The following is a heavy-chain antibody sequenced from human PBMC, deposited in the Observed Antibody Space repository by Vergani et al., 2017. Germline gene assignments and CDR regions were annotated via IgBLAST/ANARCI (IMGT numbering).Heavy chain of an antibody. CDR1: GYTFTSYY. J-gene: IGHJ5*02. CDR2: INPSGGST. D-gene: IGHD2-2*02. CDR3: ARGNRIVVVPAAIRPYNWFDT. Sequence: QVQLVQSGAEVKKPGASVKVSCKASGYTFTSYYMHWVRQAPGQGLEWMGIINPSGGSTSYAQKFQGRVTMTRETSTSTVYMELSSLRSEDTAVYYCARGNRIVVVPAAIRPYNWFDTWGQGTLVTVSS. V-gene: IGHV1-46*01.